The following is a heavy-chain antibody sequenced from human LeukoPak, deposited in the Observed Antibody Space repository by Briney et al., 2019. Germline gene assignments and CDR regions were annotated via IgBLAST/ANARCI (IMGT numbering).Heavy chain of an antibody. Sequence: GGSLRLSCAVSGFTFSDYYMSWFRQAPGKGLEWVSYISSGGSTISHADSVKGRFTISRDNAENSLYLQMNSLRAEDTAVYYCARVRTEWYLDLWGRGTLVTVSS. J-gene: IGHJ2*01. CDR2: ISSGGSTI. CDR3: ARVRTEWYLDL. D-gene: IGHD2-8*02. V-gene: IGHV3-11*04. CDR1: GFTFSDYY.